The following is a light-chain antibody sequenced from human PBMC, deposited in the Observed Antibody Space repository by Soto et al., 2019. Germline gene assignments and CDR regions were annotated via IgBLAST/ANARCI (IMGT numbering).Light chain of an antibody. V-gene: IGLV2-14*03. CDR3: KSYTTSSTYV. CDR1: ISDVGGYDY. Sequence: QSALTQPASVSGSPGQSITISCTGTISDVGGYDYVSWYQHHPGKAPKLMIYDVTNRPSGVSNRFSGSKSGNTASLTISGLQAEDEADYYCKSYTTSSTYVFGTGTKVTVL. J-gene: IGLJ1*01. CDR2: DVT.